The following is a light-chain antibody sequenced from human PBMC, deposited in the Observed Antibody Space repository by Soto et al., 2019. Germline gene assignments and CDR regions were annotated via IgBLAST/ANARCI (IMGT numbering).Light chain of an antibody. CDR2: DVS. J-gene: IGLJ1*01. CDR1: SSDVGAFNY. Sequence: QSVLTQPASVSGSPGQSIAISCTGTSSDVGAFNYVSWYQQHPGKAPKFMIFDVSSRPSGVSDRFSGSKSGNTASLTISGLQTEDEADNYCASYTTSSTYVFGTETKVTVL. CDR3: ASYTTSSTYV. V-gene: IGLV2-14*03.